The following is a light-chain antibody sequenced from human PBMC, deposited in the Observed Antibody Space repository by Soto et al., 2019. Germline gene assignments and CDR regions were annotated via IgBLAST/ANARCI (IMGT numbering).Light chain of an antibody. Sequence: QSVLTQPPSVSGAPGQRVTISCTGSSSNIGAGYDVHWYQQLPGTAPKLLIYGNSNRPSGVPDRFSGSKSGTSASLAITGLQAEDEADYCCQSYDSSLSAPYAFGTGTKVTVL. CDR1: SSNIGAGYD. V-gene: IGLV1-40*01. J-gene: IGLJ1*01. CDR3: QSYDSSLSAPYA. CDR2: GNS.